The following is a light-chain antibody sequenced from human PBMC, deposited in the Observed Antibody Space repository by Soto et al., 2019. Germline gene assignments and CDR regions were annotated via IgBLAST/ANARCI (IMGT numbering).Light chain of an antibody. Sequence: QPVLTQPPSASGTPGQRVTISCSGSSSNIGSNTVNWYQQLPGTAPKLLIYNYNQRPSGVPDRFSGSKSGTSASLAISGLQSEDEADYYCAAWDDSLNGLVFGTGTKLTVL. V-gene: IGLV1-44*01. CDR3: AAWDDSLNGLV. J-gene: IGLJ1*01. CDR2: NYN. CDR1: SSNIGSNT.